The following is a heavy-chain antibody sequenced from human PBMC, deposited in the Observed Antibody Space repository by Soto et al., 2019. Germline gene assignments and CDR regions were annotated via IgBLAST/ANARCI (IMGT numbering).Heavy chain of an antibody. CDR3: ATSSGYSYGYYWFDP. CDR1: GYTFTSYG. Sequence: ASVKVSCKASGYTFTSYGISWVRQAPGQGLEWMGWISAYNGNTKYAQKLQGRVTMTTDTSTSTAYMELRSLRSDVTAVYYCATSSGYSYGYYWFDPWGQGTLVTVSS. V-gene: IGHV1-18*01. D-gene: IGHD5-18*01. CDR2: ISAYNGNT. J-gene: IGHJ5*02.